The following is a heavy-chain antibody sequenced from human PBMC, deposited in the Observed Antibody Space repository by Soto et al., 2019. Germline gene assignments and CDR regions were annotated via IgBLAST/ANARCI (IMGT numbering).Heavy chain of an antibody. CDR2: TNHIGRI. Sequence: PSETLSLTGAVQDASFTGSGWGWIGQPPGKGLRWIGETNHIGRINYNPSLKSRVTISVDTYKNQFSLKLSSVTAADTVVYYCARDIGSYIDYWGQGTLVTVSS. J-gene: IGHJ4*02. CDR1: DASFTGSG. V-gene: IGHV4-34*01. D-gene: IGHD1-26*01. CDR3: ARDIGSYIDY.